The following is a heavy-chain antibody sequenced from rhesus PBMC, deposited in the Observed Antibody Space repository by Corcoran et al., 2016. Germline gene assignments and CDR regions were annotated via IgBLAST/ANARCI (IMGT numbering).Heavy chain of an antibody. J-gene: IGHJ4*01. V-gene: IGHV4S9*01. Sequence: QVQLQESGPGLVKPSATLSLTCAVPGGPISDNYYLNCIRKPPGRGLEGNGNIHGNSATTYYNSSLKSRVSISKDTSKNQFFLNLGSVTAADTAVYYCTRGISYWGQGVLVTVSS. D-gene: IGHD3-3*01. CDR3: TRGISY. CDR2: IHGNSATT. CDR1: GGPISDNYY.